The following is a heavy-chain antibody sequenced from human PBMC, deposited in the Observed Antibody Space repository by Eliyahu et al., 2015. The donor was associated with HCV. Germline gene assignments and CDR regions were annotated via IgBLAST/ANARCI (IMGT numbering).Heavy chain of an antibody. D-gene: IGHD3-3*01. CDR2: VIPFLNMS. CDR3: ARDEGGFYKGLFQL. CDR1: XGTFGRNA. J-gene: IGHJ1*01. V-gene: IGHV1-69*04. Sequence: QVQLVQSGAEVXKPGSSVKVSCKPSXGTFGRNAXSWXRQAPGQGLEWIGGVIPFLNMSNYAQKFQGRVTISADKSSNTAYMDLTNLKSDDSAIYYCARDEGGFYKGLFQLWGQGSLLTVSS.